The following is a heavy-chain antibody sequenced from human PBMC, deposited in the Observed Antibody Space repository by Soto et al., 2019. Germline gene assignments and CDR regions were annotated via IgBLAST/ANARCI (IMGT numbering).Heavy chain of an antibody. J-gene: IGHJ6*02. V-gene: IGHV3-33*01. CDR1: ILTFSSYG. Sequence: QVQLVESGGGVVQPGTSLRLSCAASILTFSSYGMHWVRQAPGKGLEWVAVIWYDGSNENYADSVKGRFTISRDNTKNTLYLHMNSLRAEDTAVYSCARARAGYYGMDVWGQGTTVTVSS. CDR3: ARARAGYYGMDV. CDR2: IWYDGSNE.